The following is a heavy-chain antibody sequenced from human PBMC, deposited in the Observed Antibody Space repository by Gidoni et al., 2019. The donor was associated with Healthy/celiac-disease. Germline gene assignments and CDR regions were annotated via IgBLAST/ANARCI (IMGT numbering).Heavy chain of an antibody. D-gene: IGHD3-22*01. CDR2: IRSEAYSGTT. V-gene: IGHV3-49*05. Sequence: EVQLVESGGGLVKPGRSLSLSCTASRSPSGDSAMSWFRQAQGKGLEEVGFIRSEAYSGTTEYAAYVKGRFTISRDDSKSIAYLQMNSLKTEDTAVYYCTRVVVKWLPTSDVYYYYGMDVWGQGTTVTVSS. CDR1: RSPSGDSA. J-gene: IGHJ6*02. CDR3: TRVVVKWLPTSDVYYYYGMDV.